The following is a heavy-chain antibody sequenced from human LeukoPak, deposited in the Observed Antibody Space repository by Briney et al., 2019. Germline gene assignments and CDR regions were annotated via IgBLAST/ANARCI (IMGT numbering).Heavy chain of an antibody. CDR3: ARGGSGSYYNDY. Sequence: PSETLSLTCTVSGGSISRSSYYWGWIRQPPGKGLEWIGTIYYSGTTYYNPSLKSRVTISVDTSKNQFSLKLSSVTAADTAVYYCARGGSGSYYNDYWGQGTLVTVSS. J-gene: IGHJ4*02. CDR1: GGSISRSSYY. V-gene: IGHV4-39*01. D-gene: IGHD3-10*01. CDR2: IYYSGTT.